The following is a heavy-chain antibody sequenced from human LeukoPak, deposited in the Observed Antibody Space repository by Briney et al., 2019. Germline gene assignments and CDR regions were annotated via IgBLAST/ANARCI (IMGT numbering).Heavy chain of an antibody. D-gene: IGHD3-10*01. CDR1: GFTFSSYW. CDR2: INSDGIST. Sequence: GGSLRLSCAASGFTFSSYWMYWVRQAPGKGLVWVSRINSDGISTTYADSVKGRFTISRDNAKNTLYLQMNSLRAEDTAVYYCARAGSYRFDPWGQGTLVTVSS. CDR3: ARAGSYRFDP. J-gene: IGHJ5*02. V-gene: IGHV3-74*03.